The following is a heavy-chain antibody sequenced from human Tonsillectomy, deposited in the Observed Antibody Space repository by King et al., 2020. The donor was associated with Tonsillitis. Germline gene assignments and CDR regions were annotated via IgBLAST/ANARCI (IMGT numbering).Heavy chain of an antibody. Sequence: VQLVESGGGLVKPGGSLRLSCAASGFTFSSYTMHWVRQAPGKGLEWVSSISSGSSYIHYADSVKGRFTVSRDNARNSLYLQINSLRAEDTAVYYCARVTYDILTGYYIDYFDYWGQGTLVTVSS. CDR2: ISSGSSYI. J-gene: IGHJ4*02. V-gene: IGHV3-21*01. CDR1: GFTFSSYT. CDR3: ARVTYDILTGYYIDYFDY. D-gene: IGHD3-9*01.